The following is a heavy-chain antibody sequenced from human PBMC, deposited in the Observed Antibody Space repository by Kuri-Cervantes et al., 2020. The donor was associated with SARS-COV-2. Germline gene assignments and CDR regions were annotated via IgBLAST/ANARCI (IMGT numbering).Heavy chain of an antibody. V-gene: IGHV3-33*08. D-gene: IGHD3-22*01. Sequence: GESLKISCAASGFTFSSYGMHWVRQAPGKGLEWVAVIWYDGSNKYYADSVKGRFTISRDNSKNTLYLQMNSLRAEDTAVYYCAREWYYYDSSGYYPVGAFDIWGQGTMVTGSS. CDR2: IWYDGSNK. CDR3: AREWYYYDSSGYYPVGAFDI. J-gene: IGHJ3*02. CDR1: GFTFSSYG.